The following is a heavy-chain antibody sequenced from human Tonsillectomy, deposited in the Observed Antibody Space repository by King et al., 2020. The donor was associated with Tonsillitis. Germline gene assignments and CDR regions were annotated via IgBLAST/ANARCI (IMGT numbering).Heavy chain of an antibody. V-gene: IGHV3-23*03. CDR2: IYSGGSST. J-gene: IGHJ4*02. CDR3: AKGYTGSGSYDY. CDR1: GFTLRSYA. Sequence: VQLVESGGGLVQPGGSLRLSCAASGFTLRSYAMSWVRQAPGKGLEWVSLIYSGGSSTYYADSVKGRFTISRDNSKNTLYLQMNSLRAKDTAVYYCAKGYTGSGSYDYWGQGTLVTVSS. D-gene: IGHD3-10*01.